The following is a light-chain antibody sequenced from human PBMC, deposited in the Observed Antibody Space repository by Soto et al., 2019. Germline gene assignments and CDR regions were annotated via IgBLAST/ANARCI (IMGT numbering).Light chain of an antibody. CDR1: SGDIGSYNR. CDR3: SSYTNINTRACL. V-gene: IGLV2-14*01. CDR2: EVT. Sequence: QSVLTQPASVSGSPGQSITISCTGTSGDIGSYNRVSRYQQHPGKAPKLIIYEVTDRPSGVSNRFSGSKSGNTASLTISGLQAEDEAEYYCSSYTNINTRACLFGTGTKVTVL. J-gene: IGLJ1*01.